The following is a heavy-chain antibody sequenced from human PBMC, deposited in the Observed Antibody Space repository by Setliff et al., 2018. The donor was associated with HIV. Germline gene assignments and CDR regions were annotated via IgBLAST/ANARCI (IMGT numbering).Heavy chain of an antibody. CDR1: GGSLANYY. CDR2: IADSGAT. D-gene: IGHD3-16*01. CDR3: ARDLPPRILRLGEYDAFDI. Sequence: SETLSLTCAVYGGSLANYYWSWFRQSPGKGLEWIGEIADSGATDYNPSLKSRVIISLDTSKKQFSLKLNSVTAADTAVYYCARDLPPRILRLGEYDAFDIWGQGTKVTVSS. V-gene: IGHV4-34*01. J-gene: IGHJ3*02.